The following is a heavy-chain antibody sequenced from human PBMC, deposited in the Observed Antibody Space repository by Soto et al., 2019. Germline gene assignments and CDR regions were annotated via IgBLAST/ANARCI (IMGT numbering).Heavy chain of an antibody. Sequence: QVQLQQWGAGLLKPSATLSLTCAVYGGSFSGYYWSWIRQPPGKGLAWIGEINHSGSTNYNPSLKSRVTISVDTSKNRFSLKLSSVTAADPAVYYCARDRDGYNYAYWGQGTLVTVSS. CDR1: GGSFSGYY. CDR3: ARDRDGYNYAY. J-gene: IGHJ4*02. V-gene: IGHV4-34*01. D-gene: IGHD5-12*01. CDR2: INHSGST.